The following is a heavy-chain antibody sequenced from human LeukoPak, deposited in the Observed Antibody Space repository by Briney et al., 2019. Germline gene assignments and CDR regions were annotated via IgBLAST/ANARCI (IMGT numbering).Heavy chain of an antibody. J-gene: IGHJ1*01. Sequence: SETLSLTCTVSGGSISSSSYNWGWIRQPPGKGLEWIGSIYYSGSTYYNPSLKSRVTISVDTSKNQFSLKLSSVTAADTAVYYCARPSTKYSSSSGYFQHWGQGTLVTVSS. D-gene: IGHD6-6*01. CDR3: ARPSTKYSSSSGYFQH. V-gene: IGHV4-39*01. CDR1: GGSISSSSYN. CDR2: IYYSGST.